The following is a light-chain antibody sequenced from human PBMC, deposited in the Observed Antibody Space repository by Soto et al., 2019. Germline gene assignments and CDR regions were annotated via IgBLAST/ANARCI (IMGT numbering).Light chain of an antibody. CDR1: SSNIGNNY. CDR3: GTWDTSLTAGV. V-gene: IGLV1-51*02. J-gene: IGLJ3*02. CDR2: ENH. Sequence: QSVLTQPPSVSAAPGQKVTISCSGSSSNIGNNYVSWYQQLPGTAPKLLIYENHKRPSGIPDRFSGSKSGTSAALGITGLQTGDEADYYCGTWDTSLTAGVFGGETKLTVL.